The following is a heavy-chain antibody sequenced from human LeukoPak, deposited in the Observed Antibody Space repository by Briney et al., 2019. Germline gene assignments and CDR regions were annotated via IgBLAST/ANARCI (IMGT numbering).Heavy chain of an antibody. CDR3: ARLTYGSGSYYNEDY. CDR2: FDPEDGET. Sequence: ASVKVSCKASGYTFTGYYMHWVRQAPGKGLEWMGGFDPEDGETIYAQKLQGRVTMTEDTSTDTAYMELSRLRSDDTAVYYCARLTYGSGSYYNEDYWGQGTLVTVSS. V-gene: IGHV1-24*01. J-gene: IGHJ4*02. D-gene: IGHD3-10*01. CDR1: GYTFTGYY.